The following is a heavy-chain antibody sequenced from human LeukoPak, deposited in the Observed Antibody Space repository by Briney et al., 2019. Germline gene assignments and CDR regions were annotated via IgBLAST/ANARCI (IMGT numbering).Heavy chain of an antibody. Sequence: SETLSLTCTVSGGSISSYYWGWIRQPPGRGLEWIGSMYYSGSTYYNPSLKSRVTISVDTSKNQFSLKLSSVTAADTAVYYCAGLTTVVSWFDPWGQGTLVTVSS. CDR1: GGSISSYY. J-gene: IGHJ5*02. CDR2: MYYSGST. V-gene: IGHV4-39*01. CDR3: AGLTTVVSWFDP. D-gene: IGHD4-17*01.